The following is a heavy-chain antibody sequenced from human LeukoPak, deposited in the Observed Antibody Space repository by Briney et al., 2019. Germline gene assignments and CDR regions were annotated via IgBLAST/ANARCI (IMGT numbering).Heavy chain of an antibody. CDR2: IKQDGSEK. J-gene: IGHJ4*02. V-gene: IGHV3-7*01. CDR1: GFTFSSYW. D-gene: IGHD1-20*01. CDR3: AKGSNWNLPYYFDY. Sequence: GGSLRLSCAASGFTFSSYWMSWVRQAPGKGMKWVANIKQDGSEKYYVDSVKGRFTISRDNAKNSLYLQMNSLRAEDTAVYYCAKGSNWNLPYYFDYWGQGTLVTVSS.